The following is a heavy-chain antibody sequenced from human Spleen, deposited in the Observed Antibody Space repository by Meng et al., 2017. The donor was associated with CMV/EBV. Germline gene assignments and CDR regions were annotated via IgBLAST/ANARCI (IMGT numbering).Heavy chain of an antibody. J-gene: IGHJ4*02. Sequence: GGSLRLSCAASGFTFSGYNMNWVRQAPGKGLVWVSYISSSSSTTYYSDSVKGRFTVSRDNSKNTLYLQMNSLRAEDTALYYCAKAFSASWYREYYDDWGQGTLVTVSS. V-gene: IGHV3-48*04. CDR3: AKAFSASWYREYYDD. D-gene: IGHD6-13*01. CDR2: ISSSSSTT. CDR1: GFTFSGYN.